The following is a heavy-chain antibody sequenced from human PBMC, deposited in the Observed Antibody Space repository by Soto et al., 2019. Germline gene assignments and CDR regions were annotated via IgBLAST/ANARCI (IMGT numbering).Heavy chain of an antibody. J-gene: IGHJ4*01. CDR2: ISAYNGNT. CDR3: ARDQETITHRILHY. CDR1: GDTFASFG. Sequence: GSVEVSCEASGDTFASFGFSWVRQAPGRGLEWLGWISAYNGNTNYAQKVRDRVTLTTDTSTNTAYMELRSLTSDDTAVSYCARDQETITHRILHYWGQGPRITVSS. D-gene: IGHD3-10*01. V-gene: IGHV1-18*01.